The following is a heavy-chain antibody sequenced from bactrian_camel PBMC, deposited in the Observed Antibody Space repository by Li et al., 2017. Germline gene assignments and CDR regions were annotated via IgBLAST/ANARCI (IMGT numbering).Heavy chain of an antibody. V-gene: IGHV3S53*01. CDR1: GFTYSDHA. D-gene: IGHD5*01. Sequence: HVQLVESGGGLVQPGGSLALSCAASGFTYSDHAMHWFRQAPGKEREVVATLNMANIATYATAVKDRFSISRDSGDNAKTTTLFLNMANLKPEDTAMYYCAVDGWGARCSGVGWYRLGQGTQVTVS. J-gene: IGHJ4*01. CDR2: LNMANIA.